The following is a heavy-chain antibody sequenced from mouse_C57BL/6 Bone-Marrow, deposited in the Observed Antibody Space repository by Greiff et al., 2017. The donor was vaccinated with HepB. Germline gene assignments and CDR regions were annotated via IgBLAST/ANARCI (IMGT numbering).Heavy chain of an antibody. CDR2: IRSKSNNYAT. CDR1: GFSFNTYA. J-gene: IGHJ4*01. CDR3: VRPLYGKGDAMDY. D-gene: IGHD1-1*01. V-gene: IGHV10-1*01. Sequence: EVQLVESGGGLVQPKGSLKLSCAASGFSFNTYAMNWVRQAPGKGLEWVARIRSKSNNYATYYADSVKDRFTISRDDSESMLYLQMNNLKTEDTAMYYCVRPLYGKGDAMDYWGQGTSVTVSS.